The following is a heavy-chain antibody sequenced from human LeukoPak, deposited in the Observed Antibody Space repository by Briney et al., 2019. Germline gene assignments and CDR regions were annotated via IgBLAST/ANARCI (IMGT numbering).Heavy chain of an antibody. CDR1: GFTFSVAW. V-gene: IGHV3-74*01. CDR3: AKDWFATTDY. Sequence: GGSLRLTCVASGFTFSVAWMHWFPQVPGKGLMWVSRITTDETTTYADSVRGRFSISRNNAKNTVYLQMNSLRIEDTAVYYCAKDWFATTDYWGQGILVTVSS. CDR2: ITTDETT. D-gene: IGHD1/OR15-1a*01. J-gene: IGHJ4*02.